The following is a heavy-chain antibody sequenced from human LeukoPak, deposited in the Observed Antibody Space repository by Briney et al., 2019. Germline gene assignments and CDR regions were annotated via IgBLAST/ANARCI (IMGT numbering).Heavy chain of an antibody. Sequence: SETLSLTCTVSGGSISSYYWSWIRQPPGKGLEWIGYIYYSGSTNYNPSLKSRATISVDTSKNQFSLKLSSVTAADTAVYYCASAAAPSSGWYRAPYYYYMDVWGKGTTVTVSS. J-gene: IGHJ6*03. CDR3: ASAAAPSSGWYRAPYYYYMDV. CDR1: GGSISSYY. V-gene: IGHV4-59*01. CDR2: IYYSGST. D-gene: IGHD6-19*01.